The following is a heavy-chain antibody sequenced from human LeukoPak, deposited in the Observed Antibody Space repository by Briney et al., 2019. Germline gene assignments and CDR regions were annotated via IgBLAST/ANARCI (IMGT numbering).Heavy chain of an antibody. D-gene: IGHD3-22*01. J-gene: IGHJ4*02. CDR3: AKDPPKTYYYDSSGRAVY. CDR2: ISSSSDTI. Sequence: GGSLRLSCAASGFTFSSYSMNWVRQAPGKGLEWVSYISSSSDTIYYTDSVKGRFTISRDNAKNSLYLQMNSLRAEDTAVYYCAKDPPKTYYYDSSGRAVYWGQGTLVTVSS. CDR1: GFTFSSYS. V-gene: IGHV3-48*01.